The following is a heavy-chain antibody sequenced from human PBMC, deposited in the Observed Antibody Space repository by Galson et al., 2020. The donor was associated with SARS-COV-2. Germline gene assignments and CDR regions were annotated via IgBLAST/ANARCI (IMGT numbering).Heavy chain of an antibody. D-gene: IGHD2-15*01. CDR2: TRNKPKSYTT. CDR3: VRGGGWEGGSCYSQYGLDG. J-gene: IGHJ6*02. V-gene: IGHV3-72*01. CDR1: GFIFSDRY. Sequence: SCAASGFIFSDRYMDWVRQAPGKGLEWVGRTRNKPKSYTTESAASVKGRFIVSRDDSKNSLYLQMNSLKIEDTAVYSCVRGGGWEGGSCYSQYGLDGWGQETTVTVSS.